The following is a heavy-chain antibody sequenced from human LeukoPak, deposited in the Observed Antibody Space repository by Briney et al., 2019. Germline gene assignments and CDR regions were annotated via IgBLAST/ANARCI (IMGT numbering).Heavy chain of an antibody. CDR1: GGSISSYY. CDR3: ARDSRGSGSYYSDFDY. V-gene: IGHV4-4*07. CDR2: VYTSGST. J-gene: IGHJ4*02. D-gene: IGHD3-10*01. Sequence: SETLSLTCTVSGGSISSYYWSWIRQSAGKGLEWIGRVYTSGSTNYNASLQSRVTMSVDTSKNQFSLKLSSVTAADTAVYYSARDSRGSGSYYSDFDYWGQGTLVTVSS.